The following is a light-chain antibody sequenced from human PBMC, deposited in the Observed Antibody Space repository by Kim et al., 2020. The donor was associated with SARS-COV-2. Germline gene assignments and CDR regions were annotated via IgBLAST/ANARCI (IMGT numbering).Light chain of an antibody. V-gene: IGLV3-19*01. J-gene: IGLJ2*01. CDR3: QSRNSGGNVV. Sequence: SSELTQDPAVSVALGQTVRITCQGDSLRSYYATWYQQKPRQAPVLVIYGRNNRPSGIPDRFSNSTSGNTASLTISGAQAEDEADFYCQSRNSGGNVVFGGGTQLTVL. CDR1: SLRSYY. CDR2: GRN.